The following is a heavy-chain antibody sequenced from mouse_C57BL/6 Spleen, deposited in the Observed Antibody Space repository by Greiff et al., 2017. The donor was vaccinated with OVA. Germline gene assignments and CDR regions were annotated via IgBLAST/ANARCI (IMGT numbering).Heavy chain of an antibody. CDR1: GYTFTDYE. D-gene: IGHD2-1*01. CDR3: TRSNYGNYRFAY. CDR2: IDPETGGT. J-gene: IGHJ3*01. Sequence: QVQLQQSGAELVRPGASVTLSCKASGYTFTDYEMHWVKQTPVHGLEWIGAIDPETGGTAYNQKFKGKAILTADKSSSTAYMELRSLTSEDSAVYYCTRSNYGNYRFAYWGQGTLVTVSA. V-gene: IGHV1-15*01.